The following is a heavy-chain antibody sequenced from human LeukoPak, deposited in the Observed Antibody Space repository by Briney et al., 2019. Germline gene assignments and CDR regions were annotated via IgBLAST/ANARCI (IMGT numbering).Heavy chain of an antibody. CDR1: GFTFSSYG. V-gene: IGHV3-15*01. D-gene: IGHD3-22*01. Sequence: GGSLRLSCAASGFTFSSYGMHWVRQAPGKGLEWVGRIKSKTDGGTTDYAAPVKGRFTISRDDSKNTLYLQMNSLKTEDTAVYYCTTDTYYYDSSGYSPVDYWGQGTLVTVSS. J-gene: IGHJ4*02. CDR3: TTDTYYYDSSGYSPVDY. CDR2: IKSKTDGGTT.